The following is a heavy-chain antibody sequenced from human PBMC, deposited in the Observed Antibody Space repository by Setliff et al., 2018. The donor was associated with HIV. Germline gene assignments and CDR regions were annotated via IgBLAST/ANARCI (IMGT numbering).Heavy chain of an antibody. D-gene: IGHD6-6*01. Sequence: ASVKVSCKASGYTFTSYAMHWVRQAPGQRLEWMGWINAGNGNTKYSQKFQGGVTITRDTSASTAYMELSSLRSEDTAVYYCARGFSVYSSSDPLLNWFDPWGQGTLVTVSS. CDR2: INAGNGNT. CDR3: ARGFSVYSSSDPLLNWFDP. CDR1: GYTFTSYA. V-gene: IGHV1-3*01. J-gene: IGHJ5*02.